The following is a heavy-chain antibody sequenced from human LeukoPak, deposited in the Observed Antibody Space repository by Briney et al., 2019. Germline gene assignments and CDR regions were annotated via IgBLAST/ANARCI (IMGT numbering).Heavy chain of an antibody. V-gene: IGHV3-30*18. Sequence: PGGSLRLSCAASGFTFSSYGMRWVRQAPGKGLEWVAVISYDGSNKYYADSVKGRFTLSRDNSKNPLYLQMNSLRAEDTAVYYCAKESRASSSWYVATGNYFDYWGQGTLVTVSS. CDR1: GFTFSSYG. CDR2: ISYDGSNK. CDR3: AKESRASSSWYVATGNYFDY. J-gene: IGHJ4*02. D-gene: IGHD6-13*01.